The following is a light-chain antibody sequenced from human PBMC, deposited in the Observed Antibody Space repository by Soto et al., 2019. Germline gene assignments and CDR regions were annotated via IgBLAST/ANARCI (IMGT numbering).Light chain of an antibody. CDR1: SGSIASNY. CDR3: QSYDPTNQV. Sequence: NFMLTQPHSVSESPGKTVIISCTRSSGSIASNYVQWYQQRPGSSPTTVIYEDNQRPSGVPDRFSGSIDSSSNSASLTISGLETEVEADYFCQSYDPTNQVFGGGTKLTVL. J-gene: IGLJ3*02. CDR2: EDN. V-gene: IGLV6-57*01.